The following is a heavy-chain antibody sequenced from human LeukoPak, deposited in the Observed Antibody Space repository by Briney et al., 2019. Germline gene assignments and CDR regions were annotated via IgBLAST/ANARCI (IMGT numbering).Heavy chain of an antibody. J-gene: IGHJ6*03. V-gene: IGHV3-20*04. CDR3: ARVGPVSLGGKHPFSSNYYYYYMDV. D-gene: IGHD3-16*01. CDR2: INWNGGST. CDR1: GFTFDDYG. Sequence: PGGSLRLSCAASGFTFDDYGMSWVRQAPGKGLEWVSGINWNGGSTGYADSVKGRFTISRDNAKNSLYLQMNSLRAEDTALYYCARVGPVSLGGKHPFSSNYYYYYMDVWGKGTTVTVSS.